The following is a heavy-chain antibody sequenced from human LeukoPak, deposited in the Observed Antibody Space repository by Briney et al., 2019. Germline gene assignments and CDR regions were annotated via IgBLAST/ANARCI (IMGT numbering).Heavy chain of an antibody. CDR2: ISRSATYL. Sequence: PGGSLRLSCAASGFTFSGYSMNWVRQAPGKGLEWVSSISRSATYLYYADSLQGRFTFSRDDAKSSLYLQMNSLSAEDTAVYYCARHVYSSGWGAFDIWGQGTMVTVSS. V-gene: IGHV3-21*01. J-gene: IGHJ3*02. CDR3: ARHVYSSGWGAFDI. D-gene: IGHD6-19*01. CDR1: GFTFSGYS.